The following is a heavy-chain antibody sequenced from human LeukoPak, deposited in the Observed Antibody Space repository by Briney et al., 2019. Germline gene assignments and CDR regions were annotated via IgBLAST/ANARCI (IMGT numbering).Heavy chain of an antibody. Sequence: RSGGSLRLSCAASGFTFSSYVMSWVRQAPGKGLEWVSSISGSGGTTYYADSVKGRFTISRDNSENTLYLQMNSLRADDTAVYSCAKDPPTVMANAFHIWGQGTMVTVS. V-gene: IGHV3-23*01. D-gene: IGHD5-18*01. CDR3: AKDPPTVMANAFHI. CDR2: ISGSGGTT. J-gene: IGHJ3*02. CDR1: GFTFSSYV.